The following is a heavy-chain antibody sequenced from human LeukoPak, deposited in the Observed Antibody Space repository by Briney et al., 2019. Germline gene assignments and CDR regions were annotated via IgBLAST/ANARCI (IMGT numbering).Heavy chain of an antibody. D-gene: IGHD1-26*01. CDR1: GGSISSSNYF. Sequence: PSETLSLTCSVSGGSISSSNYFWGWIRQPPGKGLEWIASIHYSGSTYSNPSLKSRVTISVDTSKNQFSLQLNSVTAADTAMYYCARFNSGSYQYYFDYWGQGTLVTVSS. CDR3: ARFNSGSYQYYFDY. J-gene: IGHJ4*02. V-gene: IGHV4-39*07. CDR2: IHYSGST.